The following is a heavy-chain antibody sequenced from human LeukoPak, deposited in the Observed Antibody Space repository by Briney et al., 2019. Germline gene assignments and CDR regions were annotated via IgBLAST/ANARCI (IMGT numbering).Heavy chain of an antibody. Sequence: ASVKVSCKASGYTFTSYGISWVRQAPGQGLEWTGWISAYNGNTNYAQKLQGRVTMTTDTSTSTAYMELRSLRSDDTAVYYCARARQRYCSSTSCHDAFDIWGQGTMVTVSS. D-gene: IGHD2-2*01. CDR1: GYTFTSYG. CDR3: ARARQRYCSSTSCHDAFDI. CDR2: ISAYNGNT. J-gene: IGHJ3*02. V-gene: IGHV1-18*01.